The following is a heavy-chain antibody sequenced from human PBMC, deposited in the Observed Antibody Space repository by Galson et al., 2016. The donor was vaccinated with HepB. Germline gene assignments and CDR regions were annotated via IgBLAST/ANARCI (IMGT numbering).Heavy chain of an antibody. V-gene: IGHV4-59*01. Sequence: SETLSLTCTVSGASMSAYYWTWIRQPPGEGLEWIGHIYYSGNTNYNPSLNSRVTISVDTSKNQFSLNLRSVTAADTAVYYCARGEGYNFYWGQGTLVTVSS. CDR1: GASMSAYY. CDR3: ARGEGYNFY. D-gene: IGHD5-24*01. CDR2: IYYSGNT. J-gene: IGHJ4*02.